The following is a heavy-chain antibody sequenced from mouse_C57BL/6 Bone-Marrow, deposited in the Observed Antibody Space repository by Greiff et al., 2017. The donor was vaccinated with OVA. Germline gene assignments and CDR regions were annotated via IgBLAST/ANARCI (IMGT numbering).Heavy chain of an antibody. D-gene: IGHD2-1*01. CDR2: ISSGGDYI. J-gene: IGHJ4*01. V-gene: IGHV5-9-1*02. CDR3: TRLLDAMDY. Sequence: EVKLVESGAGLVKPGGSLKLSCAASGFTFGSYAMSWVRQTPEKRLEWVAYISSGGDYIYYADTVKGRFTISRDNARNTLYLQMSSLKSEDTAMYYCTRLLDAMDYWGQGTSVTVSS. CDR1: GFTFGSYA.